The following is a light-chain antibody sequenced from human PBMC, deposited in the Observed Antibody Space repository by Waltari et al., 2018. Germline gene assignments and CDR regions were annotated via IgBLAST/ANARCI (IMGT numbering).Light chain of an antibody. CDR3: QQYDGLVLT. V-gene: IGKV3-20*01. CDR2: GTS. J-gene: IGKJ4*01. CDR1: QGVTSIS. Sequence: CRARQGVTSISFSWYQHKPGQAPRLLIYGTSNRATGIPDRFSGSGFGTDFTLTISRLEPEDFAVYYCQQYDGLVLTFGGGTKVEI.